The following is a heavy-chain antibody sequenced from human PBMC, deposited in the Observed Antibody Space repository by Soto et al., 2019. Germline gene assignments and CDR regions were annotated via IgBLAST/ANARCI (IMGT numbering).Heavy chain of an antibody. CDR3: ARHEAGWYFDS. CDR1: RGSISSGTNY. V-gene: IGHV4-39*01. CDR2: IYYSGST. Sequence: KASETLSLTCTVSRGSISSGTNYWAWTRQPPGKGLEWIANIYYSGSTFYNPSLKSRVTISLDTSKNQFSLKLRPVTAADTAVYYCARHEAGWYFDSWGQGTLVTVSS. D-gene: IGHD6-25*01. J-gene: IGHJ4*02.